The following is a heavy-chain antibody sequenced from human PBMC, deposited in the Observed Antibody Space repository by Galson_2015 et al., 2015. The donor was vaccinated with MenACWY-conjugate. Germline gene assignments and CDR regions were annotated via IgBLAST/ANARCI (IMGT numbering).Heavy chain of an antibody. Sequence: SVKVSCKASGCSFSDYYIHWIRRAPGQGLEWVGSIIPSGASAGYAQKFQGRVTMTRDVSTTTVFMELTSLTSEDAAVYYCAREEAGGMFDYWGQGTLVSVSS. CDR2: IIPSGASA. CDR1: GCSFSDYY. V-gene: IGHV1-46*01. CDR3: AREEAGGMFDY. D-gene: IGHD2-15*01. J-gene: IGHJ4*02.